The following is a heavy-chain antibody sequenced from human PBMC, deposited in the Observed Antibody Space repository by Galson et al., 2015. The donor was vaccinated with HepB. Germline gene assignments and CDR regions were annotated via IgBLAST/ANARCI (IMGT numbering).Heavy chain of an antibody. CDR1: GGPFGTYT. D-gene: IGHD3-9*01. J-gene: IGHJ4*02. CDR3: ARENYFETTGYYFFGV. V-gene: IGHV1-69*13. Sequence: SVKVSCKASGGPFGTYTITWVRQAPGQGLEWMGGVIPLLGSTNYAQKFQGRVTITADESSTTAYMELGSLTSEDSAVYYCARENYFETTGYYFFGVWGQGTLVTVPS. CDR2: VIPLLGST.